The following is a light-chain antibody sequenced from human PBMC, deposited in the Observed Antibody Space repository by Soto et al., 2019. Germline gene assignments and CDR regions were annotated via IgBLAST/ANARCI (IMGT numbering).Light chain of an antibody. CDR1: HNVISSY. CDR3: QRHDNYPWT. CDR2: DSS. J-gene: IGKJ1*01. Sequence: IEVTKSPATLSMYQGERATLSCRASHNVISSYLAWYQQKPGKAPRLLIYDSSNMATGVPARFSGSGSGTHFALTISSLQPDDYAVYYCQRHDNYPWTFGQGTKVDIK. V-gene: IGKV3-11*01.